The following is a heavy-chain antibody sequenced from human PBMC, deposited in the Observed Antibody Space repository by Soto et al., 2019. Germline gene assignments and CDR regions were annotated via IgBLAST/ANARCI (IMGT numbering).Heavy chain of an antibody. CDR3: AREMTPAPYYYGMDV. Sequence: ASVKVSCKASGYTFTGYYMHWVRQAPGQGLEWMGWINPNSGGTNYAQKFQGWVTMTRDTSISTAYMELSRLRSDDTAVYYCAREMTPAPYYYGMDVWGQGTTVTVSS. CDR1: GYTFTGYY. CDR2: INPNSGGT. J-gene: IGHJ6*02. V-gene: IGHV1-2*04.